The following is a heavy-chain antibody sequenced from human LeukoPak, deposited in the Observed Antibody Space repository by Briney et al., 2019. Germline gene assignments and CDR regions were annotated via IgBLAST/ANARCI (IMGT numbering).Heavy chain of an antibody. J-gene: IGHJ4*02. CDR3: ARGVSSSWISPLGY. V-gene: IGHV5-51*01. CDR2: IYPGDSDT. Sequence: GESLKISCKGSGCSFTTYWIAWVRQMPGKGLEWMGIIYPGDSDTRYSPSFQGQVTMSVDKSITTAYLQSSLKASDTAMYSCARGVSSSWISPLGYWGQGTLVTVSS. CDR1: GCSFTTYW. D-gene: IGHD6-13*01.